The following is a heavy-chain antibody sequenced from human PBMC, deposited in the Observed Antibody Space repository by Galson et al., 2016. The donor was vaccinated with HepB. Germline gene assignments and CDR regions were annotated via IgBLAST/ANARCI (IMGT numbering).Heavy chain of an antibody. Sequence: SETLSLTCTISGGFITSYYWSWIRQAPGKGLEWIGFMHYSGNTNYSPSLKSRITMSIDTSKNRFSLNLKSVASADTAVYYRASTSRTNNFDFWGQGTLVAVSS. CDR1: GGFITSYY. V-gene: IGHV4-59*01. J-gene: IGHJ4*02. D-gene: IGHD1/OR15-1a*01. CDR2: MHYSGNT. CDR3: ASTSRTNNFDF.